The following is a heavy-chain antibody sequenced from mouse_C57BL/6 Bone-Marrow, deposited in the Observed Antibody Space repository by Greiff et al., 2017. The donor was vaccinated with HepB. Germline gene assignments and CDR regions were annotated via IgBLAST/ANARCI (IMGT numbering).Heavy chain of an antibody. Sequence: VQLQPSGAELVRPGASVKLSCPASGFNIKDYYMHWVKQRPEQGLEWIGRIDPEDGDTEYAPKFQGKATMTADTSSNTAYLQLSSLTSEDTAVYYCTTLYYGSPSFAYWGQGILVTVSA. CDR2: IDPEDGDT. CDR1: GFNIKDYY. J-gene: IGHJ3*01. CDR3: TTLYYGSPSFAY. V-gene: IGHV14-1*01. D-gene: IGHD1-1*01.